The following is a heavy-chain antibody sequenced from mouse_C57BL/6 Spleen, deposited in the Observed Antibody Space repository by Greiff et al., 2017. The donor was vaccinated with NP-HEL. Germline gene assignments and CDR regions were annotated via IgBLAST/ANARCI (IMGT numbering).Heavy chain of an antibody. J-gene: IGHJ4*01. CDR3: ARNYYGSSSYAMDY. V-gene: IGHV14-3*01. Sequence: EVQRVESVAELVRPGASVKLSCTASGFNIKNTYMHWVKQRPEQGLEWIGRIDPANGNTKYAPKFQGKATITADTSSNTAYLQLSSLTSEDTAIYYCARNYYGSSSYAMDYWGQGTSVTVSS. D-gene: IGHD1-1*01. CDR1: GFNIKNTY. CDR2: IDPANGNT.